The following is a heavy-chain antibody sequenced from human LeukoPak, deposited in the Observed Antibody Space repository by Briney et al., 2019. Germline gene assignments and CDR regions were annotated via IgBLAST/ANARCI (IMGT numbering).Heavy chain of an antibody. CDR1: GFTVSGNY. J-gene: IGHJ4*02. CDR2: IYSGSTT. D-gene: IGHD3-16*01. V-gene: IGHV3-53*01. Sequence: GGSLRLSCAASGFTVSGNYMSWVRQAPGKGLEWVSVIYSGSTTYYADSVKGRFTISRDNSKNTLYLQMNSLRVEDTAVYYCARAYVNDYWGQGTLVTVSS. CDR3: ARAYVNDY.